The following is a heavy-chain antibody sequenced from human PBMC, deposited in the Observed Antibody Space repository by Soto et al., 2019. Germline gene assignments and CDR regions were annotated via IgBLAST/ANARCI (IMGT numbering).Heavy chain of an antibody. D-gene: IGHD6-13*01. Sequence: SETLSLTCTVSGGSMTSYYWSWIRQPPGKGLEWIGYIYYSGSTNYNPSLKSRVTTSVDTSKNQFSLKLSSVTAADTAVYYCARTLTSSSWYGTLGYWGQGTLVTVSS. J-gene: IGHJ4*02. CDR1: GGSMTSYY. V-gene: IGHV4-59*08. CDR2: IYYSGST. CDR3: ARTLTSSSWYGTLGY.